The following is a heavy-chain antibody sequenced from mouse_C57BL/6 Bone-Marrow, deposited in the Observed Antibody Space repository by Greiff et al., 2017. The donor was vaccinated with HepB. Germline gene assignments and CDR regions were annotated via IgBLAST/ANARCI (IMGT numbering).Heavy chain of an antibody. CDR3: TRSMGYYGYEGYFDY. V-gene: IGHV1-5*01. J-gene: IGHJ2*01. D-gene: IGHD2-2*01. Sequence: EVQLQQSGTVLARPGASVKMSCKTSGYTFTSYWMHWVKQRPGQGLEWIGAIYPGNSDTSYNQKFKGKAKLTAVTSASTAYMELSSLTNESSAVYYCTRSMGYYGYEGYFDYWGQGTTLTVSS. CDR2: IYPGNSDT. CDR1: GYTFTSYW.